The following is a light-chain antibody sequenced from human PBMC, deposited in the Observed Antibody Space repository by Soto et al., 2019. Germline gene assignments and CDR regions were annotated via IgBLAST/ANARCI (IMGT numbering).Light chain of an antibody. CDR1: QNINNW. J-gene: IGKJ1*01. CDR2: KAS. V-gene: IGKV1-5*03. CDR3: QQYNTYWT. Sequence: DIQMTQSPSTLSASVGDRVTITCRASQNINNWLAWYQQKPGKAPKLLIYKASTLESEVPSRFSGSGSGTEFTLTISSLQPDDFATYYCQQYNTYWTFGQGTKVEIK.